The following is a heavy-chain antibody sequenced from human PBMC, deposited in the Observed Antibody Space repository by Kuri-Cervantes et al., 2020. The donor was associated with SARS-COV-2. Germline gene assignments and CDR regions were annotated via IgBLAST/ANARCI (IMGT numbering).Heavy chain of an antibody. CDR1: GFTFSSYA. Sequence: GGSLRLSCAASGFTFSSYAMSWVRQAPGKGLEWVAVISYDGSNKYYADSVKGRFTISRDNSQNTLHLQMKSLRDEDTAIYYCATDRAGVHDFWGQGTLVTVSS. D-gene: IGHD2-21*01. CDR3: ATDRAGVHDF. J-gene: IGHJ4*02. V-gene: IGHV3-30-3*01. CDR2: ISYDGSNK.